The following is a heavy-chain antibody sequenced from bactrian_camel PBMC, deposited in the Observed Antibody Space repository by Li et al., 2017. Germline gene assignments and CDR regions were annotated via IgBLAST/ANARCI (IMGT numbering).Heavy chain of an antibody. CDR1: KHTIGTYC. V-gene: IGHV3S1*01. CDR2: IYPRGGTT. CDR3: AAVSKLTPATNTGYCSSISPLWRY. J-gene: IGHJ4*01. D-gene: IGHD3*01. Sequence: HVQLVESGGGSVQPGGSLRLSCSVSKHTIGTYCMGWFRQVPGKQREGIASIYPRGGTTFLSDSVQGRFAISQDNAKNTMNLQMNSLKPEDAAVYYCAAVSKLTPATNTGYCSSISPLWRYWGQGTQVTVS.